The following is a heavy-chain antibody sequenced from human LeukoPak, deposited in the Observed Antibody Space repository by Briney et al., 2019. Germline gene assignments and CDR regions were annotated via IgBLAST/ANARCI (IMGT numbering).Heavy chain of an antibody. CDR3: AREPLVRSGYDYGYYYYYYMDV. V-gene: IGHV3-30*04. D-gene: IGHD5-12*01. CDR2: ISYDGSNK. J-gene: IGHJ6*03. CDR1: GFTFSSYA. Sequence: GGSQRLSCAASGFTFSSYAMHWVRQAPGKGLEWAAVISYDGSNKYYADSVKGRFTISRDNSKNTLYLQMNSLRAEDTALYYCAREPLVRSGYDYGYYYYYYMDVWGKGTTVTVSS.